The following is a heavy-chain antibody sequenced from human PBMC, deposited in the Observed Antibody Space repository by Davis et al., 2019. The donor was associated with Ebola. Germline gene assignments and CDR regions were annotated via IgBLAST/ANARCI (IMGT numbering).Heavy chain of an antibody. V-gene: IGHV4-61*01. CDR1: GGSVSSGSYY. CDR2: IYYSGST. J-gene: IGHJ5*02. CDR3: ARSSRFDP. Sequence: PSETLSLTCTVSGGSVSSGSYYWSWIRQPPGKGLEWIGYIYYSGSTNYNPSLKSRVTISVDTSKNQFSLKLSSVTAADTAVYYCARSSRFDPWGQGTLVTVSS.